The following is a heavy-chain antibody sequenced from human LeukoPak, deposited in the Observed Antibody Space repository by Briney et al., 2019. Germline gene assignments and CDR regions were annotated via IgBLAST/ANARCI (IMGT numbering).Heavy chain of an antibody. J-gene: IGHJ4*02. CDR1: GFTFSTYG. CDR3: AKDGDTAMVFDY. D-gene: IGHD5-18*01. CDR2: VWYDGSSK. Sequence: GGSLRLSCAASGFTFSTYGMHWVRQAPGKGLEWAAFVWYDGSSKYYADSVKGRFTISRDNSKNTLYLQVNSLRAEDTAIYYCAKDGDTAMVFDYWGQGTLVTVSS. V-gene: IGHV3-30*02.